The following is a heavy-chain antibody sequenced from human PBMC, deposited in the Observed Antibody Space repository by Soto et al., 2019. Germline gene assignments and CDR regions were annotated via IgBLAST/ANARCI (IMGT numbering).Heavy chain of an antibody. CDR2: IWYDGSNK. J-gene: IGHJ3*01. CDR3: ARALGLWFGELGF. Sequence: QVQLVESGGGVVQPGRSLRLSCAASGFTFSSYGMHWVRQAPGKGLEWVAVIWYDGSNKYYADSVKGRFTISRDNSKNTLYLQMNSLRAEDTAVYYCARALGLWFGELGFWGQGTMVTVSS. CDR1: GFTFSSYG. D-gene: IGHD3-10*01. V-gene: IGHV3-33*01.